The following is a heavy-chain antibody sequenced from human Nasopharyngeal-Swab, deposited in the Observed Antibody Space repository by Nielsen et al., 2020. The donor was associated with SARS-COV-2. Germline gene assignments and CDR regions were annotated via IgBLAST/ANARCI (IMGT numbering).Heavy chain of an antibody. D-gene: IGHD3-3*01. CDR2: IYYSGST. V-gene: IGHV4-39*07. CDR3: AREIYDGHHDP. Sequence: WTRQPPGKGLEWIGSIYYSGSTYYNPSLKSRVTISVDTSKNQFSLKLSSVTAADTAVYYCAREIYDGHHDPWGQGTLVTVSS. J-gene: IGHJ5*02.